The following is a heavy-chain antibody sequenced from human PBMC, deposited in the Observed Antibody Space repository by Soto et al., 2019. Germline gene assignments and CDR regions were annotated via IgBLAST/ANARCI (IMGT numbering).Heavy chain of an antibody. CDR2: IYYSVHT. CDR3: ARGPRVREGIDP. V-gene: IGHV4-38-2*01. Sequence: PSETLSLTCAVSGYSIISGYYLDLIRQSPGQGLEWIGSIYYSVHTYYNPSLESRVTISLDTSKNHFSLRLSSVTAADTAVYYCARGPRVREGIDPWGQGILVTVSS. J-gene: IGHJ5*02. CDR1: GYSIISGYY. D-gene: IGHD3-10*02.